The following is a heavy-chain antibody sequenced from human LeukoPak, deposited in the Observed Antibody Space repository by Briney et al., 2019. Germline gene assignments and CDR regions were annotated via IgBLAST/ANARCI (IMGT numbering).Heavy chain of an antibody. Sequence: SETLSLTCTVSGGSISSSSYYWGRIRQPPGKGLEWIGSIYYSGSTYYNPSLKSRVTISVDTSKNQFSLKLSSVTAADTAVYYCARDYRNYDYVWGSYRVLDYWGQGTLVTVSS. D-gene: IGHD3-16*02. CDR2: IYYSGST. CDR1: GGSISSSSYY. CDR3: ARDYRNYDYVWGSYRVLDY. V-gene: IGHV4-39*07. J-gene: IGHJ4*02.